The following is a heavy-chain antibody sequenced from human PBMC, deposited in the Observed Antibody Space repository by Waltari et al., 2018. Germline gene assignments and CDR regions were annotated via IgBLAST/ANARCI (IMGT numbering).Heavy chain of an antibody. CDR3: ARQPGYGDYVFDS. CDR2: SYYKGST. Sequence: QVQPQESCPGLVTHSETRSLTCTVPGDSMTRAYSNWIRQSPGKGLEYIGASYYKGSTNYTPSLKSRVTISIDMSMMQFSLRLSSVAAADTAVYYGARQPGYGDYVFDSWGQGTLVTVSS. V-gene: IGHV4-59*08. J-gene: IGHJ4*02. CDR1: GDSMTRAY. D-gene: IGHD4-17*01.